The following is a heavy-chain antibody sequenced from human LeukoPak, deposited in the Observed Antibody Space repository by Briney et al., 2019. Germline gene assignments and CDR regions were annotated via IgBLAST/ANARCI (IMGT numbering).Heavy chain of an antibody. CDR1: GFTFSSYA. Sequence: PGGSLRLSCAASGFTFSSYAMHWVRQAPGKGLEWVAVISYDGSNKYYADSVKGRFTISRDNSKNTLYLQMNSLRAVDTAVYYCARDLYSSGCDYWGQGTLVTVSS. V-gene: IGHV3-30*04. CDR2: ISYDGSNK. D-gene: IGHD6-19*01. J-gene: IGHJ4*02. CDR3: ARDLYSSGCDY.